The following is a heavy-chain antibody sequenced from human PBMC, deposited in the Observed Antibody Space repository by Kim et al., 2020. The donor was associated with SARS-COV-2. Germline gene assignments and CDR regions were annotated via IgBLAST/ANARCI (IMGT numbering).Heavy chain of an antibody. J-gene: IGHJ4*02. CDR1: GFTFSSYG. CDR2: VWYDESDK. V-gene: IGHV3-33*06. D-gene: IGHD5-12*01. Sequence: GGSLRLSCAASGFTFSSYGMHWVRQAPGKGLEWVAVVWYDESDKYYADSVKGRFTISRDNSKNTLYLQMNSLRAEDTAVYFCAKTRVPRYSGYDASDYWGRGTLVPVSS. CDR3: AKTRVPRYSGYDASDY.